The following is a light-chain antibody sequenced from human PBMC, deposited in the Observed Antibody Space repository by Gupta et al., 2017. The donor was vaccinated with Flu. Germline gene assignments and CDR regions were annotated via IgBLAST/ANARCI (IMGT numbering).Light chain of an antibody. CDR3: QQSDSGPLST. Sequence: GVAITCQAREDISNSLSWSQPAPGQAPKIVIYDASHLDTGVPSRLSGSSSGTHFKLSISSLQSEDIGTYYCQQSDSGPLSTFAPGT. CDR2: DAS. V-gene: IGKV1-33*01. CDR1: EDISNS. J-gene: IGKJ3*01.